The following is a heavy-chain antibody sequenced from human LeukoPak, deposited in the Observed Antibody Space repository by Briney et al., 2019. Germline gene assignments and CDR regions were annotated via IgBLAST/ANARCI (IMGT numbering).Heavy chain of an antibody. CDR3: AKDIVVVATAIEDY. CDR1: GFPFSSFG. CDR2: IRYDGSHE. Sequence: PGGSLRLSCAASGFPFSSFGMHWVRQAPGRGLEWVAFIRYDGSHEYYADSVKGRFTISRDNSKNTLYLQMNSLRPEDTALYYCAKDIVVVATAIEDYWGQGTLVTVSS. V-gene: IGHV3-30*02. J-gene: IGHJ4*02. D-gene: IGHD2-2*01.